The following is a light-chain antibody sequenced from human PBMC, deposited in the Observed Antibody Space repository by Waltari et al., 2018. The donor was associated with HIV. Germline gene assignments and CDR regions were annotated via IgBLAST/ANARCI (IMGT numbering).Light chain of an antibody. V-gene: IGKV3-11*01. Sequence: EIVLTQSPVPLSLSPGQTATPSCRASQSVGNSLVWYQQKPGLAPRLLIYDVSYRAADIPSRFSGSGSETDFTLTISSLEPEDFAVYYCQQGSNWPRTFGQGTKLEIE. CDR2: DVS. CDR1: QSVGNS. CDR3: QQGSNWPRT. J-gene: IGKJ2*01.